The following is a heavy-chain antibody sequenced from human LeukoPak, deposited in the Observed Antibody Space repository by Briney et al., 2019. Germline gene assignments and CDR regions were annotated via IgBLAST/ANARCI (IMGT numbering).Heavy chain of an antibody. CDR1: GFTISTYA. J-gene: IGHJ4*02. CDR3: AKEFIAGDGHVDCDS. D-gene: IGHD5-24*01. CDR2: ITSSGATT. V-gene: IGHV3-23*01. Sequence: SGGSLRLSCAASGFTISTYAMTWVRQAPGKGLEWVSSITSSGATTYYADSVKGRFTISRDISKNTLHLQMNSLTAEDSAVYYCAKEFIAGDGHVDCDSWGQGTLVTVSS.